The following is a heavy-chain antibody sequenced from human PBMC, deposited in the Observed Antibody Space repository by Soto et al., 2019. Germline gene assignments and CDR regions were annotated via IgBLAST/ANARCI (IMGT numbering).Heavy chain of an antibody. D-gene: IGHD3-3*01. CDR3: ARERVGDHYEDNWFDP. V-gene: IGHV6-1*01. J-gene: IGHJ5*02. CDR2: TYYRSKWYN. CDR1: GDSVSSNSAA. Sequence: SQTLSLICGISGDSVSSNSAAWNWVRQSPSRGLEWLGRTYYRSKWYNDYAVSVKSRITINPDPSKNQFSLQLNSVTPEDTAVYYCARERVGDHYEDNWFDPWGRGTLVTVSS.